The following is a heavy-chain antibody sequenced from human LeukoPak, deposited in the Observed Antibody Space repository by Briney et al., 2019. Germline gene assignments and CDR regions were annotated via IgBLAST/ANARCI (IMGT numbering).Heavy chain of an antibody. CDR3: ARAYPVTSGSYYAPFDY. Sequence: GGSLRLSCAASGFTFSTYHMYWVRQAPGKGLDCMAVISYDESNKYYADSVRGRFTISRDNSKNTLYLQMNSLRAEDTAVYFCARAYPVTSGSYYAPFDYWGQGTLVTVSS. J-gene: IGHJ4*02. CDR1: GFTFSTYH. CDR2: ISYDESNK. V-gene: IGHV3-30*14. D-gene: IGHD1-26*01.